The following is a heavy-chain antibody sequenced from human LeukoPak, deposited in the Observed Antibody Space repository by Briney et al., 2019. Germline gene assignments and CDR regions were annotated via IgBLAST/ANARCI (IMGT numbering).Heavy chain of an antibody. CDR3: AYQLLVLENPNI. CDR2: ISGSGGST. V-gene: IGHV3-23*01. J-gene: IGHJ3*02. D-gene: IGHD2-2*01. Sequence: PGGSLRLSCAASGFTFSSYAMSWVRQAPGKGLEWVSAISGSGGSTYYADSVKGRFTISRDNSKNTLYLQMNSLRAEDTAVYYCAYQLLVLENPNIWGQGTMVTVSS. CDR1: GFTFSSYA.